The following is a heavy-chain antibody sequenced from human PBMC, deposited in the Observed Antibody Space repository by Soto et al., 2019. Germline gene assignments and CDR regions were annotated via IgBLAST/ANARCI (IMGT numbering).Heavy chain of an antibody. D-gene: IGHD3-10*02. J-gene: IGHJ4*02. CDR3: ARSGDNYNVLDY. V-gene: IGHV3-11*03. CDR2: SSNSGTFT. Sequence: PXVSLLLSCAASGFSISDHYMSWIRQAPGKGLEWVSYSSNSGTFTKYADSVKGRFSISRDNAKNSLYLEINSLRGEDTAIYYCARSGDNYNVLDYWGQGTPVTVSS. CDR1: GFSISDHY.